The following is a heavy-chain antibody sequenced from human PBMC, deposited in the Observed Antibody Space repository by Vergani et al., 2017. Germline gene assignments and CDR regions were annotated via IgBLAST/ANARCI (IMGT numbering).Heavy chain of an antibody. CDR1: GSTFTTYG. CDR3: ARDGRIDAEGTELDY. V-gene: IGHV3-30*02. Sequence: QEQLVESGGGVVQPGGSLRLSCTAASGSTFTTYGVHWVRQAPGKGLEWVAFIRDDESRKYYADSVNGRFTISRDNAKNMMYLQLNSLRDEDTAVYYCARDGRIDAEGTELDYWGQGTLVTVSS. D-gene: IGHD1-14*01. J-gene: IGHJ4*02. CDR2: IRDDESRK.